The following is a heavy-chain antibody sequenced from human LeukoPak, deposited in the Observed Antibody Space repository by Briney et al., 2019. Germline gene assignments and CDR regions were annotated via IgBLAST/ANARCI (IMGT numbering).Heavy chain of an antibody. Sequence: GGSLRLSCAASGFTFSSYAMTWVRQAPGKGLEWVSAISGSGDSTYYADSVRGRFTISRDYAKNSLYLQMNSLRAEDTAVYYCARDEGNWFDPWGQGTLVTVSS. CDR3: ARDEGNWFDP. J-gene: IGHJ5*02. CDR1: GFTFSSYA. CDR2: ISGSGDST. V-gene: IGHV3-23*01.